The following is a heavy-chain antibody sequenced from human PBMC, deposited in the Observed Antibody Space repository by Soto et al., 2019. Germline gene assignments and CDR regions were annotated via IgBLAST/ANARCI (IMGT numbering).Heavy chain of an antibody. Sequence: PSQALSLTCVISGDSVTGNTAGWNWIRQSPSRGLEWLGRTYYRSKWYYDYAGSVKGRMTINPDTSRNQFSLQLNSVSPEDTAVYYCASGMLVRRAYYVAVRGQRTTVTGSS. CDR3: ASGMLVRRAYYVAV. D-gene: IGHD3-10*02. V-gene: IGHV6-1*01. J-gene: IGHJ6*01. CDR1: GDSVTGNTAG. CDR2: TYYRSKWYY.